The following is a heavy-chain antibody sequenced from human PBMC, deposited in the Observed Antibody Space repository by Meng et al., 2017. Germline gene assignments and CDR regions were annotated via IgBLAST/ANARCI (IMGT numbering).Heavy chain of an antibody. CDR2: IIPIFGTA. J-gene: IGHJ5*02. CDR1: GGTFRSYA. CDR3: ARGGYSYGLWFDP. D-gene: IGHD5-18*01. V-gene: IGHV1-69*01. Sequence: QVQLLHSGAEVKKPGSSVNVYCKASGGTFRSYAISWVRQAPGQGLEWMGGIIPIFGTANYAQKFQGRVTITADESTSTAYMELSSLRSEDTAVYYCARGGYSYGLWFDPWGQGTPVTVSS.